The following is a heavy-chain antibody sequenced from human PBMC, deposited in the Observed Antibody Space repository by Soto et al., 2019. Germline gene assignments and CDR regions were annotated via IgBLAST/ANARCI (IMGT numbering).Heavy chain of an antibody. J-gene: IGHJ4*02. CDR3: ARERPLEYYYEGSDYFGFDY. CDR1: GYTFTSHG. Sequence: ASVKVSCKAFGYTFTSHGISWVRQAPGQGLEWMGWSSAYNGNTNYAQNLQGRVTMTTDTSMSSAYMELRSLRSDDTAVYYCARERPLEYYYEGSDYFGFDYWGQGTLVTVYS. CDR2: SSAYNGNT. D-gene: IGHD3-22*01. V-gene: IGHV1-18*04.